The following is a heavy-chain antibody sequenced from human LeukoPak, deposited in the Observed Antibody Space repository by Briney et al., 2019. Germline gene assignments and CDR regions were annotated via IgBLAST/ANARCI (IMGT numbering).Heavy chain of an antibody. CDR2: IYYSGST. J-gene: IGHJ5*02. D-gene: IGHD3-10*01. CDR3: ARDLMVRGVYKPPNWFDP. V-gene: IGHV4-39*07. CDR1: GGSISSYY. Sequence: PSETLSLTCTVSGGSISSYYWSWIRQPPGKGLEWIGSIYYSGSTYYNPSLKSRVTISVDTSKNQFSLKLSSVTAADTAVYYCARDLMVRGVYKPPNWFDPWGQGTLVTVSS.